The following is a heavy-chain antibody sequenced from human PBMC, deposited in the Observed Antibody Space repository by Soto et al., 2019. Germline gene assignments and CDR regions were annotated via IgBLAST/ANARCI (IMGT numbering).Heavy chain of an antibody. Sequence: GGSLSLSCTTFGFTFEDYGINWFRQAPGKGLEWVGFIRSKPYGGTTEYAASVKGRFTISRDVSKTIAYLQMNSLKIEDTGLYYCTRMDSGYAIFDDWGQGTLVTVSS. CDR1: GFTFEDYG. V-gene: IGHV3-49*03. CDR3: TRMDSGYAIFDD. CDR2: IRSKPYGGTT. D-gene: IGHD5-12*01. J-gene: IGHJ4*02.